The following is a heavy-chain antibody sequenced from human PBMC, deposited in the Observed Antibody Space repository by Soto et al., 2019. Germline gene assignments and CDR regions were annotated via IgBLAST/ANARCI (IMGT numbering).Heavy chain of an antibody. J-gene: IGHJ4*02. D-gene: IGHD2-8*01. V-gene: IGHV3-48*02. CDR1: GFTFSSDS. Sequence: EVQLVESGGGLVQPGGSLRLSCAASGFTFSSDSMNWVRQAPGKGLEWVSYISSSSSTIYYADSVKGRFTISRDNAKNSLYLQMNSLRDEDTAVYYCARDLGYCTHGVCYPNYYFDYWGQGTLVTVSS. CDR2: ISSSSSTI. CDR3: ARDLGYCTHGVCYPNYYFDY.